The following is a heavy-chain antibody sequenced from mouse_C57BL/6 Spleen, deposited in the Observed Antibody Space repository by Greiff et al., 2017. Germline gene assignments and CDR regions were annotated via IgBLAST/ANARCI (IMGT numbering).Heavy chain of an antibody. V-gene: IGHV1-80*01. J-gene: IGHJ2*01. Sequence: VQLQQSGAELVKPGASVKISCKASGYAFSSYWMNWVKQRPGKGLEWIGQIYPGDGDTNYNGKFKGKATLTADKSSSTAYMQLSSLTSEDSAVYFCARKGTITTVVTYYFDYWGQGTTLTVSS. CDR3: ARKGTITTVVTYYFDY. CDR1: GYAFSSYW. CDR2: IYPGDGDT. D-gene: IGHD1-1*01.